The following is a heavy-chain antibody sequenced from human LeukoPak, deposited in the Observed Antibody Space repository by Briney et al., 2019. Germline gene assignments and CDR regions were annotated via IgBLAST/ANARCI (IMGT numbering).Heavy chain of an antibody. CDR1: GFSVSSNY. V-gene: IGHV3-66*01. Sequence: GGSLRLSCAASGFSVSSNYMTWVRQAPGKGLEWVLVIYSGGSTDYADSVKGRFTISRDNSKNTLYLQMNSLRAEDTAVYYCAGGNTNPGDYWGPGTLVTVSS. CDR3: AGGNTNPGDY. J-gene: IGHJ4*02. D-gene: IGHD2-2*01. CDR2: IYSGGST.